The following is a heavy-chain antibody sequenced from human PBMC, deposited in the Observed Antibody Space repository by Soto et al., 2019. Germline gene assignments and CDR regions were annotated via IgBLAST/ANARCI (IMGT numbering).Heavy chain of an antibody. CDR2: IYPGDSDT. J-gene: IGHJ5*02. D-gene: IGHD6-13*01. CDR3: ARPQTGAAAGPDWFDL. Sequence: EVQLVQSGAEVKKPGESLKISCKGSGYNFATHWIAWVRQMPGKGLERMGVIYPGDSDTRYSPSFQGQVTISADTSISTAYLQWCSLQACDTAMYYCARPQTGAAAGPDWFDLWGQGTLVTVSS. CDR1: GYNFATHW. V-gene: IGHV5-51*03.